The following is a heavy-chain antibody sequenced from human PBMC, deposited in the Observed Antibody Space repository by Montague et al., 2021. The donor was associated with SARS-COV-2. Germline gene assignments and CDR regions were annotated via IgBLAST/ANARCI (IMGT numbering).Heavy chain of an antibody. Sequence: SETLSLTCAVYGGSFSTYYWAWIRQSPGKGLEWIGNVDHSGNTNYNPSLKSRVSISVDTSSSQFSLYLTSVTAADAAVYYCARGNTWEGYSYGFDYWGQGTLVTVSS. D-gene: IGHD5-18*01. J-gene: IGHJ4*02. CDR2: VDHSGNT. V-gene: IGHV4-34*01. CDR3: ARGNTWEGYSYGFDY. CDR1: GGSFSTYY.